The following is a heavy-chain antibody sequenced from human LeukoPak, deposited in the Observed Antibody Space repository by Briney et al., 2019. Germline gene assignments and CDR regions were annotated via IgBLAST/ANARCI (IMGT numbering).Heavy chain of an antibody. D-gene: IGHD3-22*01. CDR3: ARDYYDSSGFGAFDI. CDR1: GYTFTAYY. J-gene: IGHJ3*02. CDR2: INPNSGGT. Sequence: ASVNVSCKASGYTFTAYYMHWVRQAPGQGLEWMGWINPNSGGTNYAQKFQGRVTMTRDTSISTAYMELSRLRSDDTAVYYCARDYYDSSGFGAFDIWGQGTMATVSS. V-gene: IGHV1-2*02.